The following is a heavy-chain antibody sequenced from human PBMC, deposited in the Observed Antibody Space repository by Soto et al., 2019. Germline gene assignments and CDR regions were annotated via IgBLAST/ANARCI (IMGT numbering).Heavy chain of an antibody. J-gene: IGHJ3*02. V-gene: IGHV4-39*01. CDR2: IYYRGST. CDR3: ARHRGTSYNFWSGPGNAFDI. Sequence: QLQLQESGPGLVKPTETLSLTCGVSGGAIRSSSDYWGWIRQPPGKGLEWIGSIYYRGSTYYNPSLKSRVIISVDTSKNQFSLKLSSVTAADTAVFYCARHRGTSYNFWSGPGNAFDIWGQGTMVTVSS. CDR1: GGAIRSSSDY. D-gene: IGHD3-3*01.